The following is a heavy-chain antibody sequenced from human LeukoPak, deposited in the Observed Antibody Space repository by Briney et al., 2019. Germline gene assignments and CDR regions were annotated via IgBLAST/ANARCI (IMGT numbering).Heavy chain of an antibody. V-gene: IGHV4-30-4*01. Sequence: SQTLSVTCTVSGGSISSGDFYWSWIRQPPGKGLEWIGYIYYSGSTYYNPSLKSRVTISVDTSKNQFSLKLSSVTAADTAVYYCASTTYYDILTGYYYRGAFDIWGQGTMVTVSS. CDR2: IYYSGST. J-gene: IGHJ3*02. CDR3: ASTTYYDILTGYYYRGAFDI. D-gene: IGHD3-9*01. CDR1: GGSISSGDFY.